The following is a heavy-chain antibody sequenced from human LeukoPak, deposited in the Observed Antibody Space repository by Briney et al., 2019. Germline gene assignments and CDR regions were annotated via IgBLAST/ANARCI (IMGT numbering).Heavy chain of an antibody. CDR2: IYYSGST. J-gene: IGHJ5*02. Sequence: SETLSLTCTVSGGSISSNYWSWIRQPPGKGLEWIGYIYYSGSTNYNPSLRSRVTISVDTSKNQFSLKLSSVTAADTAVYYCAREIGLRGIVVVPAAMGTRWFDPWGQGTLVTVSS. D-gene: IGHD2-2*01. CDR3: AREIGLRGIVVVPAAMGTRWFDP. CDR1: GGSISSNY. V-gene: IGHV4-59*01.